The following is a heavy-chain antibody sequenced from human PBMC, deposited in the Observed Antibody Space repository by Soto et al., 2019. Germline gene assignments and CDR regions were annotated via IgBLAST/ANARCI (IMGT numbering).Heavy chain of an antibody. V-gene: IGHV4-34*01. CDR3: ARESRGADNYYYGMDV. CDR1: GGSFSGYY. CDR2: INHSGST. D-gene: IGHD2-15*01. J-gene: IGHJ6*02. Sequence: SETLSLTCAVYGGSFSGYYWSWIRQPPGKGLEWIGEINHSGSTNYNPSLKSRVTISVDTSKNRFSLKLSSVTAADTAVYYCARESRGADNYYYGMDVWGQGTTVTVSS.